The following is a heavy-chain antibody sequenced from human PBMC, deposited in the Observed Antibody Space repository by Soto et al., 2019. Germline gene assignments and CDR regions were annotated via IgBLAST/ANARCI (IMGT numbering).Heavy chain of an antibody. D-gene: IGHD3-22*01. J-gene: IGHJ4*02. CDR3: ARQIYDSDTGPNFQYYFDS. CDR2: IDPSDSQT. Sequence: GESLKISCKGSGYSFAGYWITWVRQKPGKGLEWMGRIDPSDSQTYYSPSFRGHVTISVTKSITTVFLQWSSLRASDTAMYYCARQIYDSDTGPNFQYYFDSWGQGTPVTVS. V-gene: IGHV5-10-1*01. CDR1: GYSFAGYW.